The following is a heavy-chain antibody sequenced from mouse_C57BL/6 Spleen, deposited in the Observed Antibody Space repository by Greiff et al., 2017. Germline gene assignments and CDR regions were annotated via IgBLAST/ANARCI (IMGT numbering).Heavy chain of an antibody. CDR3: ARDSNSACFAY. J-gene: IGHJ3*01. Sequence: EVQLQQSGAELVRPGSSVKMSCKTSGYTFTSYGINWVKQRPGQGLEWIGYIYIGNGYTAYNEKFKGKATLTSDTSSSTAYMQLSSLTSEDSAIYCCARDSNSACFAYWGQGTLGTVSA. CDR2: IYIGNGYT. V-gene: IGHV1-58*01. CDR1: GYTFTSYG. D-gene: IGHD2-5*01.